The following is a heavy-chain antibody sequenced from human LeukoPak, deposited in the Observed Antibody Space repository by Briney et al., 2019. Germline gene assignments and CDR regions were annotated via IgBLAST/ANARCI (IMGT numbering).Heavy chain of an antibody. CDR3: AGLPRFNWNEPLDY. J-gene: IGHJ4*02. Sequence: ASVNVSYKTAGYTFTDFYMHWVRQAPGQGLEWMGWINPNSGGTKYAQKFQGRATMTRDTSINIAYMELSRLTSDDMAVYYCAGLPRFNWNEPLDYWGQGTLVTVSS. CDR2: INPNSGGT. CDR1: GYTFTDFY. V-gene: IGHV1-2*02. D-gene: IGHD1-20*01.